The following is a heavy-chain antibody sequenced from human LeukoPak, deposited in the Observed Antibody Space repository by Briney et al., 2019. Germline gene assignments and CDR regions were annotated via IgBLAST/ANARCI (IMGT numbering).Heavy chain of an antibody. CDR2: LLTNGEA. V-gene: IGHV4-4*07. Sequence: SETLSLTCTVSDGSISTFYWSWIRKPAGKGLEWIGRLLTNGEAKFNPSFKSRVTMSRDTSKNQFSLKVTSVTAADTATYYCARDHACCTNGVCYDYWGQGTLVTVSS. D-gene: IGHD2-8*01. J-gene: IGHJ4*02. CDR1: DGSISTFY. CDR3: ARDHACCTNGVCYDY.